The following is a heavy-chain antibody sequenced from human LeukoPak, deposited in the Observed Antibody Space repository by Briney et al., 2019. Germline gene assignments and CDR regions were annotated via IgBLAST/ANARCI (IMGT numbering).Heavy chain of an antibody. Sequence: GGSLRLSCAASGFTFSSYGMHWARQAPGKGLEWVAVIWYDGSNKYYADSVKGRFTISRDNSKNTLYLQMNSLRAEDTAVYYCARGGYCSSTSCYTGRFDYWGQGTLVTVSS. J-gene: IGHJ4*02. V-gene: IGHV3-33*01. CDR3: ARGGYCSSTSCYTGRFDY. D-gene: IGHD2-2*02. CDR2: IWYDGSNK. CDR1: GFTFSSYG.